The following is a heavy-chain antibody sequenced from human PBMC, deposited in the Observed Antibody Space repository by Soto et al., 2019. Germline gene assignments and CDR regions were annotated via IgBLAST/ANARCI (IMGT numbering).Heavy chain of an antibody. Sequence: DVKLLESGGGLVQPGGSLRLSCAASGFRFSTYDMSWVRQAPGKGLEWVSVMSGSGSGTYYADSVKGRFTISRDNSKNRLYLQMNSLRAEDTAVYYCVRQAKLTTVTANAGYYYGLDVWGQGTTVTVSS. V-gene: IGHV3-23*01. D-gene: IGHD4-4*01. CDR2: MSGSGSGT. J-gene: IGHJ6*02. CDR1: GFRFSTYD. CDR3: VRQAKLTTVTANAGYYYGLDV.